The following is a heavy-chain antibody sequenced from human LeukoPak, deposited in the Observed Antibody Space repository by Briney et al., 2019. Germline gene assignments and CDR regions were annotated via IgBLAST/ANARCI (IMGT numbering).Heavy chain of an antibody. D-gene: IGHD2/OR15-2a*01. CDR3: AKRVINNPFDN. J-gene: IGHJ4*02. CDR1: GFSFNDCT. V-gene: IGHV3-23*01. CDR2: ISNDGTT. Sequence: GGSLRLACAASGFSFNDCTMNWVRQAPGKGLEWVAVISNDGTTYYIDSVKGRFTISRDNSKNTLYLQMNGLRAEDTAVYFCAKRVINNPFDNWGQGTLVTVSS.